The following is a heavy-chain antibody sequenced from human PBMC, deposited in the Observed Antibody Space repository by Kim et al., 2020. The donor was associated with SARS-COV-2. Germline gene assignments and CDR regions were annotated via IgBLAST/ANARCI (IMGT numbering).Heavy chain of an antibody. V-gene: IGHV1-8*01. J-gene: IGHJ4*02. CDR1: GYTFTSYD. CDR3: ARGKVAGSGTNDYFDY. Sequence: ASVKVSCKASGYTFTSYDIHWVRQATGQGLEWMGWVNPGSGNTGYAQKFQGGITMTRNTSISTAYMELSSLISEDTAVYYCARGKVAGSGTNDYFDYWGQGTLVTVSS. CDR2: VNPGSGNT. D-gene: IGHD3-10*01.